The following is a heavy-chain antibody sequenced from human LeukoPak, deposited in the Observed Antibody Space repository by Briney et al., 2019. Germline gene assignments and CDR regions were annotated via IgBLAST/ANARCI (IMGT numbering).Heavy chain of an antibody. J-gene: IGHJ4*02. Sequence: PSETLSLTCTVSGGSISSSSYYWGWIRQPPGKGLEWIGSIFYSGSTYYNPSLKSRVILSVDTSKNQFSLSLSSVTAAGTAIYYCARHRGSGSSSIPFDYWGQGTLVTVSS. V-gene: IGHV4-39*01. D-gene: IGHD3-10*01. CDR1: GGSISSSSYY. CDR2: IFYSGST. CDR3: ARHRGSGSSSIPFDY.